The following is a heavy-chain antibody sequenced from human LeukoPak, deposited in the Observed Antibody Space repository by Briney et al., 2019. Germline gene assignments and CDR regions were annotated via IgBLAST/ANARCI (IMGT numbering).Heavy chain of an antibody. CDR2: INHSGST. CDR1: GGSFSGYY. V-gene: IGHV4-34*01. Sequence: SETLSLTCAVYGGSFSGYYWSWIRQPRGKGGEGRGEINHSGSTNYNPSLKSRVTISVATSKNQFSLKLSSVTAADTAVYYCARLRGYSYGPTDYWGQGTLVTVSS. D-gene: IGHD5-18*01. J-gene: IGHJ4*02. CDR3: ARLRGYSYGPTDY.